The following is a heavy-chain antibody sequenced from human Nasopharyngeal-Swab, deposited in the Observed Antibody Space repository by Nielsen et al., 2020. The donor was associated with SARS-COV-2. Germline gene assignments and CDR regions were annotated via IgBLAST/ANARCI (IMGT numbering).Heavy chain of an antibody. V-gene: IGHV1-46*02. CDR2: ISPGSGGT. D-gene: IGHD2-2*01. CDR3: ARRGRCSGSSCDMDV. Sequence: VKVSCKASGYTFNNYYIHWVRQAPGQGLEWMGMISPGSGGTTYAQKFQGRVTMTRDTSTSTVFMDLSSLRSEDTAVYYCARRGRCSGSSCDMDVWGQGTTVTVSS. J-gene: IGHJ6*02. CDR1: GYTFNNYY.